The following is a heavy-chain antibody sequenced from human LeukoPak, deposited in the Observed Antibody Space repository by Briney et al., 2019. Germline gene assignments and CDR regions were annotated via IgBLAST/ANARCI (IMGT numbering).Heavy chain of an antibody. J-gene: IGHJ4*02. CDR2: ISFHGSNK. Sequence: GGSLRLSCAPPGFTFSSYGMYRVCQAPGKGLEWVAVISFHGSNKYYADSVKGRLTISRDNSKNTLYLQMNSLRGEDTAVYYCAKGRDSWSNKIDYWGQGTLVTVSS. CDR1: GFTFSSYG. CDR3: AKGRDSWSNKIDY. D-gene: IGHD3-10*01. V-gene: IGHV3-30*18.